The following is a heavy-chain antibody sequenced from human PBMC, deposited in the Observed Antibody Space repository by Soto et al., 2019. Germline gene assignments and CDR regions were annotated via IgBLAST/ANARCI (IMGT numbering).Heavy chain of an antibody. CDR3: ARGGLRSYWFDP. D-gene: IGHD5-12*01. CDR2: INFYGSTT. V-gene: IGHV3-74*01. CDR1: GFTFSDYW. Sequence: PGGSLRLSCVTPGFTFSDYWMHWVRQAPGKGLVWVSRINFYGSTTTYADSVKGRFTISRDNAENTLYLQMNSLRVEDTAVYYCARGGLRSYWFDPWGQGTLVTVSS. J-gene: IGHJ5*02.